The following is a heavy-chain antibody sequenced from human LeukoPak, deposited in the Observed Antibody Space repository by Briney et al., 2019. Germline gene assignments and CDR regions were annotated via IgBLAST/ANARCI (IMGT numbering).Heavy chain of an antibody. D-gene: IGHD6-19*01. CDR1: GLTFSSSW. CDR2: IKQDGSEK. Sequence: GGSLRLSCAASGLTFSSSWMSWVRQAPGKGLEWVANIKQDGSEKYYVDSVKGRFTISRDNTKNSLYLQMDSLRAEDTAVYYCARISIAVAGADYWGQGTLVTVPS. CDR3: ARISIAVAGADY. V-gene: IGHV3-7*01. J-gene: IGHJ4*02.